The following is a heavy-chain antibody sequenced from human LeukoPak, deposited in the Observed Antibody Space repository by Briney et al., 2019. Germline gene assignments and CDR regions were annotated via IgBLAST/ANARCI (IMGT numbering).Heavy chain of an antibody. J-gene: IGHJ5*02. V-gene: IGHV1-8*01. CDR2: MNPNSGNT. Sequence: ASVKASCKASGYTFTSYDINWVRQATGQGLEWMGWMNPNSGNTGYAQKFQGRVTMTRNTSISTAYMELSSLRSEDTAVYYCARVGFKVTIFGVVFQSRNWFDPWGQGTLVTVSS. CDR1: GYTFTSYD. D-gene: IGHD3-3*01. CDR3: ARVGFKVTIFGVVFQSRNWFDP.